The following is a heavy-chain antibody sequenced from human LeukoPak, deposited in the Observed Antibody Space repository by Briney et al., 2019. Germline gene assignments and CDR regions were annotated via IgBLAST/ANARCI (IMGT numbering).Heavy chain of an antibody. CDR3: ARVRGSSSWSSWAFDI. V-gene: IGHV4-4*07. J-gene: IGHJ3*02. CDR2: IYTSGST. Sequence: SETLSLTCTVSGGSISSYYWSWIRQPAGKGLEWIGRIYTSGSTNYNPSLKSRVTISVDKSKNQFSLKLSSVTAADTAVYYCARVRGSSSWSSWAFDIWGQGTMVTVSS. CDR1: GGSISSYY. D-gene: IGHD6-13*01.